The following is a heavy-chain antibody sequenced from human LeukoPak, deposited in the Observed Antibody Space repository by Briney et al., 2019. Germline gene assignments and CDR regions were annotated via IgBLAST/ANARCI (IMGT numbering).Heavy chain of an antibody. CDR3: ARVGAGDYFDY. CDR1: GGSISSGDYY. D-gene: IGHD3-16*01. CDR2: IYYSGST. V-gene: IGHV4-30-4*01. Sequence: MASETLSLTCTVSGGSISSGDYYWSWIRQPPGKGLEWIGYIYYSGSTYYNPSLKSRVTISVDTSKNQFPLKLSSVTAADTAVYYCARVGAGDYFDYGGQGTRVTVSS. J-gene: IGHJ4*02.